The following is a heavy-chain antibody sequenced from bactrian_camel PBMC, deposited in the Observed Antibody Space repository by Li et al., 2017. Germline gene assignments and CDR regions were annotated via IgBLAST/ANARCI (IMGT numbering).Heavy chain of an antibody. CDR2: IRSPDGTT. CDR1: GFTFGGSD. J-gene: IGHJ4*01. Sequence: VQLVESGGGSVQAGGSLRLSCTASGFTFGGSDMGWYRQPPGDGCELVSIRSPDGTTIYADSVKGRFTISHDNAKNTVYLQMNSLKPEDTAIYYCAARFLGLRRSTVVIGGNCEYNYWGQGTQVTVS. V-gene: IGHV3S66*01. D-gene: IGHD6*01. CDR3: AARFLGLRRSTVVIGGNCEYNY.